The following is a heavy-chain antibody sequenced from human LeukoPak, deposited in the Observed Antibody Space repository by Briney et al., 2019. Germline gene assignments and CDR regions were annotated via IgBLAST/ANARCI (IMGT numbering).Heavy chain of an antibody. CDR1: GGSFSGYY. D-gene: IGHD2-2*01. CDR2: INHSGST. J-gene: IGHJ6*04. CDR3: ARGPAAMIGEDYYGMDV. Sequence: SETLSLTCAVYGGSFSGYYWSWIRQPPGKGLEWIGEINHSGSTNYNPSLKSRVTISVDMSKNQFSLKLSSVTAADTAVYYCARGPAAMIGEDYYGMDVWGKGTTVTVSS. V-gene: IGHV4-34*01.